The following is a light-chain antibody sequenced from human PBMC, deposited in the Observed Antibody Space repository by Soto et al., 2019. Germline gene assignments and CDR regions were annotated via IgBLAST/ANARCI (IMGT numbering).Light chain of an antibody. CDR2: EVS. V-gene: IGLV2-8*01. CDR3: SSYACSGSFVV. Sequence: QSVLTQPPSASGSPGQSVTISCTGTSSDVGGYNSVSWYQHHPGKAPKLMIYEVSKRPSGVPDRFSGSKSGNTASLTVSGLQADDEADYYCSSYACSGSFVVFGGGTKLTVL. CDR1: SSDVGGYNS. J-gene: IGLJ3*02.